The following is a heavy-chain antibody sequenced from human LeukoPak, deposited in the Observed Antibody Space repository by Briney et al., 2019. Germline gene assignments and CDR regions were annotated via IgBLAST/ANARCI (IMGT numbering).Heavy chain of an antibody. CDR1: GGSITNNGYY. CDR3: CGSGWFAGPFGY. D-gene: IGHD6-19*01. V-gene: IGHV4-39*07. Sequence: SETLSLTCSVSGGSITNNGYYWGWIRQSPETGLEWIGSMHYSGSTYYNPSLNSRVTISVDTSKNQFSLKLTFVTAADTAVYYCCGSGWFAGPFGYWGQGALVTVSS. J-gene: IGHJ4*02. CDR2: MHYSGST.